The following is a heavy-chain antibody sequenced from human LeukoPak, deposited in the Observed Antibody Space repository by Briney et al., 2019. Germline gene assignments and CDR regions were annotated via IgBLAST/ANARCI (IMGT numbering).Heavy chain of an antibody. V-gene: IGHV3-30-3*01. CDR2: ISYDGSNK. J-gene: IGHJ2*01. D-gene: IGHD3-22*01. CDR3: VRGEYYYDSSGRGFDL. CDR1: GFTFSSYA. Sequence: GGSLRLSCAASGFTFSSYAMHWVRQAPGKGLEWVAVISYDGSNKYYADSVKGRFTISRDNSKNKLYLQMNSLRAEDTAVYYCVRGEYYYDSSGRGFDLWGRGTLVTVSS.